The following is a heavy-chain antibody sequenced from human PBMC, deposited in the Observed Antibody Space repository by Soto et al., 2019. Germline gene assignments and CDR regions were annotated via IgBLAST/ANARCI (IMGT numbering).Heavy chain of an antibody. CDR1: GFTVSSNY. J-gene: IGHJ1*01. D-gene: IGHD3-9*01. CDR3: ARDLLRYFDGSEGFQH. CDR2: IYSGGST. V-gene: IGHV3-66*01. Sequence: PGGSLRLSCAASGFTVSSNYMSWVRQAPGKGLEWVSVIYSGGSTYYADSVKGRFTISRDNSKNTLYLQMNSLRAEDTAVYYCARDLLRYFDGSEGFQHWGQGT.